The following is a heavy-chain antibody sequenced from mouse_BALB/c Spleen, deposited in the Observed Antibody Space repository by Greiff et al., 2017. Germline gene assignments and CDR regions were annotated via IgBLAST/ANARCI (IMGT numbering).Heavy chain of an antibody. D-gene: IGHD2-4*01. V-gene: IGHV1S29*02. CDR1: GYTFTDYN. J-gene: IGHJ2*01. Sequence: VQLQQSGPELVKPGASVKISCKASGYTFTDYNMHWVKQSHGKSLEWIGYIYPYNGGTGYNQKFKSKATLTVDNSSSTAYMELRSLTSEDSAVYYCARGGDYDYDVDYWGQGTTLTVSS. CDR2: IYPYNGGT. CDR3: ARGGDYDYDVDY.